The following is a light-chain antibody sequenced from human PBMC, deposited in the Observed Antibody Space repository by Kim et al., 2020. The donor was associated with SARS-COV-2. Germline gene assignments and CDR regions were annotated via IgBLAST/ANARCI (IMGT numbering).Light chain of an antibody. CDR3: SSYTSTYTWV. Sequence: PGQSTTISCTGTSSALRYDSVSWYQQHPGKAPKFMIYDVSKRPSGVSYRFSGSKSGNTASLTISGLQAEDEADYFCSSYTSTYTWVFGGGTQLTVL. CDR2: DVS. V-gene: IGLV2-14*03. J-gene: IGLJ3*02. CDR1: SSALRYDS.